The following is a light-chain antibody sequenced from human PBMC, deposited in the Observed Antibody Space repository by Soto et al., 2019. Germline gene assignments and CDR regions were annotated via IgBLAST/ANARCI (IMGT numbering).Light chain of an antibody. CDR3: QQYTNWPYT. CDR2: GAS. Sequence: EIVMTQSPATLSASPGESVTLSCSVSQIFSSSLAWYQQKPGQAPRLLIYGASTRATGIPARFSASGSGTEFTLTISTLQSEDFAVYYCQQYTNWPYTFGQGTKLEIK. CDR1: QIFSSS. J-gene: IGKJ2*01. V-gene: IGKV3D-15*01.